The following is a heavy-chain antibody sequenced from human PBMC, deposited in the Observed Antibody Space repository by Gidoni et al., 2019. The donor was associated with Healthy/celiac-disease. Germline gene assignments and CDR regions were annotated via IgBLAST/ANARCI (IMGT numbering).Heavy chain of an antibody. J-gene: IGHJ4*02. Sequence: EVQLVESGGGLVQPGGSLRLSCAASGSPFSSYEMNWVRQAPGKGLEWVSYISSSGSTIYYADSVKGRFTISRDNAKNSLYLQMNSLRAEDTAVYYCARGYEPDIVATEASFGPTVGYWGQGTLVTVSS. V-gene: IGHV3-48*03. D-gene: IGHD5-12*01. CDR3: ARGYEPDIVATEASFGPTVGY. CDR1: GSPFSSYE. CDR2: ISSSGSTI.